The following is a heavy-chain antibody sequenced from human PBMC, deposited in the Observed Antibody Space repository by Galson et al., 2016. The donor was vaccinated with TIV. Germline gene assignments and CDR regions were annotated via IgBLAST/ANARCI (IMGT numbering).Heavy chain of an antibody. CDR2: ISSDGNNK. Sequence: SLRLSCAASGFIISPYGLHWVRQAPGKGLEWVAVISSDGNNKDYADSVKGRFTISRDNSKNTLYLQMSSLRPEDTAVYYCASETVYYDIRDYAPLGFWGQGTLVIVSS. D-gene: IGHD3-22*01. CDR1: GFIISPYG. CDR3: ASETVYYDIRDYAPLGF. J-gene: IGHJ4*02. V-gene: IGHV3-30*03.